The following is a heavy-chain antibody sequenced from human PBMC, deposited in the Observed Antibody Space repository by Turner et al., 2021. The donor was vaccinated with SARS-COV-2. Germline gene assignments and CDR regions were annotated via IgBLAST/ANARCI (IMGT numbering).Heavy chain of an antibody. D-gene: IGHD1-26*01. CDR1: GGSASSSDHY. CDR2: IHYIGTP. CDR3: ARRGRASRFSFDY. Sequence: QLQLQESGPGLVKPSETLSLTCTVSGGSASSSDHYWDWIRQPPGKGLDWIGSIHYIGTPYYNPSLKSRVTISVDTSKNQFSLNLTSVTAADTAVYFCARRGRASRFSFDYWGQGRLLTVS. V-gene: IGHV4-39*01. J-gene: IGHJ4*02.